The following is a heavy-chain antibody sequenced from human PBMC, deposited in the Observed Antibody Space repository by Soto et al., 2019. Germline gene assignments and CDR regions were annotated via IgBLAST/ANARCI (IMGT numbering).Heavy chain of an antibody. D-gene: IGHD3-22*01. V-gene: IGHV3-11*01. Sequence: GGSLRLSCAASGFTFSDYMSWIRQAPGKGLEWVSYISSSSNSIYYTDSVKGRFTIPRDNAKNSLYLQMNSLRDEDTAVYYCARLSYDSSGYYYEGGWFDPWGQGTLVTVSS. CDR3: ARLSYDSSGYYYEGGWFDP. CDR2: ISSSSNSI. J-gene: IGHJ5*02. CDR1: GFTFSDY.